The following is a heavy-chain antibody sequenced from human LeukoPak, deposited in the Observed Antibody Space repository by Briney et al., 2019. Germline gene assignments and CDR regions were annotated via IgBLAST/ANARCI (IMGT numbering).Heavy chain of an antibody. CDR1: GYTFTGYY. J-gene: IGHJ6*02. D-gene: IGHD2-15*01. CDR2: INPNSGGT. CDR3: ARDRRRCSGGSCCVYYYYYGMDV. V-gene: IGHV1-2*06. Sequence: WASVKVSCKASGYTFTGYYMHWVRQAPGQGLEWMGRINPNSGGTNYAQKFQGRVTMTRDTSISTAYMELSRLRSDDTAVYYCARDRRRCSGGSCCVYYYYYGMDVWGQGTTVTVSS.